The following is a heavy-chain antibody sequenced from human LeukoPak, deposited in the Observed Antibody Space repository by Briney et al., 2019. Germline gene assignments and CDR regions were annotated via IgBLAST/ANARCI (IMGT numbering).Heavy chain of an antibody. J-gene: IGHJ6*02. D-gene: IGHD6-13*01. CDR3: AKEAAGPWDDDYYYGMDV. CDR1: GFTFDDYA. Sequence: GRSLRLSCAASGFTFDDYAMHWVRQAPGKGLEWVSGISWNSGSIGYADSVKGRFTISRDNAKNSLYLQMNSLRAEDTALYYCAKEAAGPWDDDYYYGMDVWGQGTTVTVSS. CDR2: ISWNSGSI. V-gene: IGHV3-9*01.